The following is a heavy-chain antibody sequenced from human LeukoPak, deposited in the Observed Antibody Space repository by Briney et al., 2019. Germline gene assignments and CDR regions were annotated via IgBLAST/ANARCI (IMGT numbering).Heavy chain of an antibody. CDR2: INPNSGGT. D-gene: IGHD1-26*01. Sequence: GSVKVSCKASGYTFTGYYMHWVRQAPGQGLEWMGWINPNSGGTNYAQKFQGRVTMTRDTSISTAYMELSRLRSDDTAVYYCATQRSVGATPYYFDYWGQGTLVTVSS. J-gene: IGHJ4*02. CDR3: ATQRSVGATPYYFDY. CDR1: GYTFTGYY. V-gene: IGHV1-2*02.